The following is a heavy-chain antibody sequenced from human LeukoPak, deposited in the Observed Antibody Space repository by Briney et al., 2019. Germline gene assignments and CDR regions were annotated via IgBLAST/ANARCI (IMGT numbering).Heavy chain of an antibody. J-gene: IGHJ4*02. CDR3: ARNDGSWLLVPTGLFDY. Sequence: AGGSLRLSCAASGFTFSSYWMSWVRQAPGKGLEWVANIKQDGSEKYYVDSVKGRFTISRDNAKNSLYLQMNSLRAEDTAVYYCARNDGSWLLVPTGLFDYWGQGTLVTVSS. V-gene: IGHV3-7*01. CDR2: IKQDGSEK. CDR1: GFTFSSYW. D-gene: IGHD2-8*02.